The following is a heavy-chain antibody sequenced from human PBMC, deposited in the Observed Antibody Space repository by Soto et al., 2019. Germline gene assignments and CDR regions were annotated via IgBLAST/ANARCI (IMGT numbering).Heavy chain of an antibody. CDR3: ASASGATVS. Sequence: QVQLVESGGGVVHPGRSLRLSCAASGFNFSNYGMQWVRQAPGKGLEWGAPIWYDGSNKYYADSVKGRFTISRDNSKNTLYRQMDSLGPDDTTVYYCASASGATVSWGQGTLVTV. V-gene: IGHV3-33*01. CDR2: IWYDGSNK. J-gene: IGHJ5*02. D-gene: IGHD3-10*01. CDR1: GFNFSNYG.